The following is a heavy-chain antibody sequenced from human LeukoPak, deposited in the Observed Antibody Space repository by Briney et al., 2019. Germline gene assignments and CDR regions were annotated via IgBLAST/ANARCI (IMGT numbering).Heavy chain of an antibody. CDR2: ISYDGSNK. V-gene: IGHV3-30*18. CDR1: GFTFSSYG. Sequence: GGSLRLSCAASGFTFSSYGMHWVRQAPGKGLEWVAVISYDGSNKYYADSVKGRFTISRDNSKNTLYLQMNSLRAEDTAVYYCAKDPSRTVQWPLDYWGQGTLVTVSS. D-gene: IGHD6-19*01. CDR3: AKDPSRTVQWPLDY. J-gene: IGHJ4*02.